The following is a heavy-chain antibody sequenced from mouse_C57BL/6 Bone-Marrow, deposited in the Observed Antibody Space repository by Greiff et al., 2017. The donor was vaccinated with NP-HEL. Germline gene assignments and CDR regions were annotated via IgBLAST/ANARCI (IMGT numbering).Heavy chain of an antibody. CDR2: INYDGSST. V-gene: IGHV5-16*01. D-gene: IGHD2-4*01. CDR3: ARERDYDRWYFDV. Sequence: EVQLVESEGGLVQPGSSMKLSCTASGFTFSDYYMAWVRQVPEKGLEWVANINYDGSSTYYLDSLKSRFIISRDNAKNILYLQMSSLKSEDTATYYCARERDYDRWYFDVWGTGTTVTVSS. CDR1: GFTFSDYY. J-gene: IGHJ1*03.